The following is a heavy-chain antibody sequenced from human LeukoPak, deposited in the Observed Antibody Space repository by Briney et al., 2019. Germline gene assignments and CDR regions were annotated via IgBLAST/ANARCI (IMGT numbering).Heavy chain of an antibody. CDR1: GYTFTDYY. CDR2: INPSSGGT. CDR3: ARDLNGGNSA. V-gene: IGHV1-2*02. Sequence: GASVKVSCKASGYTFTDYYIHWVRQAPGQGREWMGWINPSSGGTNYAQKFQGRVTMTRDTSINIDYMELSSLRSDDTAVYYCARDLNGGNSAWGQGTLVTVSS. J-gene: IGHJ5*02. D-gene: IGHD4-23*01.